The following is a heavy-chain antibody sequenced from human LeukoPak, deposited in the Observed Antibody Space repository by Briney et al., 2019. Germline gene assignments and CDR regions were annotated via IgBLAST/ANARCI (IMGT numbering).Heavy chain of an antibody. CDR2: INHSGST. Sequence: SETLSLTCAVYGGSFSGYYWSWIRQPPGKGLEWIGEINHSGSTNYNPSLKSRVTISVDTSKNQFSLKLSSVTAADTAVYYCARVVYDFWSGYSDPWGQGTLVTVSS. CDR3: ARVVYDFWSGYSDP. D-gene: IGHD3-3*01. V-gene: IGHV4-34*01. CDR1: GGSFSGYY. J-gene: IGHJ5*02.